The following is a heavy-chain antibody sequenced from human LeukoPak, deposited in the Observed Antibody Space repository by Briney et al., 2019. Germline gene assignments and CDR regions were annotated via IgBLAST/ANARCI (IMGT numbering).Heavy chain of an antibody. CDR2: ISYDGSNK. CDR3: AKLLGIPALESDAFDI. V-gene: IGHV3-30*18. D-gene: IGHD1-1*01. Sequence: GGSLRLSCAASGFTFSSYGMHWVRQAPGKGLEWVAVISYDGSNKYYADSVKGRFTISRDNSKNTLYLQMNSLRAEDTAVYSCAKLLGIPALESDAFDIWGQGTMVTVSS. J-gene: IGHJ3*02. CDR1: GFTFSSYG.